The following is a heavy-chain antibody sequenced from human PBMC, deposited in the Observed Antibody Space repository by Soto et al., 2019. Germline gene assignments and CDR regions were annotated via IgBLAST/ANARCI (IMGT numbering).Heavy chain of an antibody. Sequence: GESLKISCKGSGYSFTGYWINWVRQMPGKGLEWMGRIDPSDSYINYSPSFQGHVTISADNSNNSLFLLMSSLRAEDTAVYYCARGDGTGLYGSSWSPRYWGQGTLVTVSS. CDR1: GYSFTGYW. V-gene: IGHV5-10-1*01. J-gene: IGHJ4*02. D-gene: IGHD6-13*01. CDR2: IDPSDSYI. CDR3: ARGDGTGLYGSSWSPRY.